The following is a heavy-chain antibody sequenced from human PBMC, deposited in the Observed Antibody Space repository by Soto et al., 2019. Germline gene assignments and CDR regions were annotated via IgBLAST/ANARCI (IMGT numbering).Heavy chain of an antibody. CDR3: VAFNEVVVVPAGNYYYYGMDV. D-gene: IGHD2-2*01. CDR1: GYSFTSYW. V-gene: IGHV5-10-1*01. Sequence: GESLKISCKGSGYSFTSYWISRVRQMPGKGLEWMGRIDPSDSYTNYSPSFQGHVTISADKSISTAYLQWSSLKASDTAMYYCVAFNEVVVVPAGNYYYYGMDVWGQGTTVTVSS. CDR2: IDPSDSYT. J-gene: IGHJ6*02.